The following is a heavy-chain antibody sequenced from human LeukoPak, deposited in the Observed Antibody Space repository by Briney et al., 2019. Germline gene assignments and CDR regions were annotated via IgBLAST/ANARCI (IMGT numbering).Heavy chain of an antibody. J-gene: IGHJ4*02. D-gene: IGHD2-2*01. CDR3: AKDGPASGDY. Sequence: GSLRLSCVASGLAFRTYAMSSVRQAPGKGLEWVSGISGSGGTTYYADSVKGRFTISRDNSKNTLYLQMNSLRAEDTAVYYCAKDGPASGDYWGQGTLVTVSS. V-gene: IGHV3-23*01. CDR2: ISGSGGTT. CDR1: GLAFRTYA.